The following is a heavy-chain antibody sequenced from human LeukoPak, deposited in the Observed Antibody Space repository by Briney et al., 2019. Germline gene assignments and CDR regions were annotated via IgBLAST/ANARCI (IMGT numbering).Heavy chain of an antibody. Sequence: GGSLRLSCAASGFTFSSYEMNWVRQAPGKGLEWVSYISSSGSTIYYADSVKGRFTISRDNAKNSLYLQMNSLKAEDTAFYYCSRYASSRLHFMDVWGKGTTVTVSS. D-gene: IGHD6-13*01. CDR2: ISSSGSTI. V-gene: IGHV3-48*03. J-gene: IGHJ6*03. CDR1: GFTFSSYE. CDR3: SRYASSRLHFMDV.